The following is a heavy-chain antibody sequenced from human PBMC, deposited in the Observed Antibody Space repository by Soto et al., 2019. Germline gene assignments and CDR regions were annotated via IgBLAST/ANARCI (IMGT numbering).Heavy chain of an antibody. CDR1: GFTFSSYE. V-gene: IGHV3-48*03. D-gene: IGHD2-15*01. CDR3: ARGGYCSGGSCPVARFDI. Sequence: GGSLRLSCAASGFTFSSYEMNWVRQAPGKGLEWVSYISSSGSTIYYADSVKGRFTISRDNAKNSLYLQMNSLRAEDTAVYYCARGGYCSGGSCPVARFDIWGQGTMVTVSS. CDR2: ISSSGSTI. J-gene: IGHJ3*02.